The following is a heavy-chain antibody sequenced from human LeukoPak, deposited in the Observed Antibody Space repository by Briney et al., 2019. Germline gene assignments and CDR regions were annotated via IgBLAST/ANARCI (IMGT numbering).Heavy chain of an antibody. V-gene: IGHV5-51*01. J-gene: IGHJ4*02. CDR1: GYTFGGYW. Sequence: GESLKISCKASGYTFGGYWIGWVRQMPGKGLECMGIIYPADSDTRYSPSFQGQVTISADKSISTAYLQWSSLKASDTAMYYCARRGAYSSSSGFDYWGQGTLVTVSS. D-gene: IGHD6-6*01. CDR3: ARRGAYSSSSGFDY. CDR2: IYPADSDT.